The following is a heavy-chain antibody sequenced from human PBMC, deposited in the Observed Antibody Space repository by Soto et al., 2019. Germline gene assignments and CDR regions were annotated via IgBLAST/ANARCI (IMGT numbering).Heavy chain of an antibody. J-gene: IGHJ4*02. D-gene: IGHD6-19*01. CDR2: ISGSGGST. V-gene: IGHV3-23*01. CDR3: AKDGEGSSGFFPQFDY. CDR1: GFTFSSYA. Sequence: TGGSLRLSCAASGFTFSSYAMIWVRQAPGKGLEWVSAISGSGGSTYYADSVKGRFTISRDNSKNTLYLQMNSLRAEDTAVYYCAKDGEGSSGFFPQFDYWGQGTLVTVSS.